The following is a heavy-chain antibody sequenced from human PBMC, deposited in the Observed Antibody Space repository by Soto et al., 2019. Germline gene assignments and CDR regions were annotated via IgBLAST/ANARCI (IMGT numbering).Heavy chain of an antibody. CDR1: GFSFSSYW. D-gene: IGHD1-1*01. V-gene: IGHV3-7*01. Sequence: EVQLVESGGGLVQPGGSLRLSCAASGFSFSSYWMSWVRQAPGKGLERVAYIKPDGSEKYYMDSVNGRFTIARDNAKNSLYLQMDSLRAGATAVYYCARAYTWGQGTLVTVSS. CDR3: ARAYT. J-gene: IGHJ5*02. CDR2: IKPDGSEK.